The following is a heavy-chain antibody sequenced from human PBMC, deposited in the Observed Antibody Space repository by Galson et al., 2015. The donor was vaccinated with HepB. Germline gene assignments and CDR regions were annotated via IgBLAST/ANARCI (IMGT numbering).Heavy chain of an antibody. CDR2: ISYDGSNK. V-gene: IGHV3-30-3*01. D-gene: IGHD6-6*01. J-gene: IGHJ3*02. Sequence: SLRLSCAASGFTFSSYAMHWVRQAPGKGLEWVAVISYDGSNKYYADSVKGRFTISRDNSKNTLYLQMNSLRAEDTAVYYCARVVAARPLLDAFDIWGQGTMVTVSS. CDR1: GFTFSSYA. CDR3: ARVVAARPLLDAFDI.